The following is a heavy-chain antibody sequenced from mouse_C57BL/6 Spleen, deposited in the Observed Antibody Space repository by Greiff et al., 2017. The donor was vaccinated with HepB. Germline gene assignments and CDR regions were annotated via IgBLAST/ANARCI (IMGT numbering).Heavy chain of an antibody. J-gene: IGHJ4*01. CDR3: ARRRSKEYYAMDY. Sequence: QVQLQQPGAELVMPGASVKLSCKASGYTFTSYWMHWVKQRPGQGLEWIGEIDPSDSYTNYNQKFKGKSTLTVDKSSSTAYMQLSSLTSEDSAVYYCARRRSKEYYAMDYWGQGTSVIVSS. CDR2: IDPSDSYT. CDR1: GYTFTSYW. D-gene: IGHD2-5*01. V-gene: IGHV1-69*01.